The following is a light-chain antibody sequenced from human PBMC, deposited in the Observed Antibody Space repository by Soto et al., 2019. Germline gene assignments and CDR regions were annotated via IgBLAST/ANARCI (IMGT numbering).Light chain of an antibody. J-gene: IGKJ1*01. CDR1: QSVSSSY. Sequence: EIVLTQSPGTLSLSPGERATLSCRASQSVSSSYLAWYQQKPGQAPRLLISGASSRATGIPDRFSSSGSGTDFPLTISRLEPEDFAVYYCQQYGSSPTFGQGTKVEIK. V-gene: IGKV3-20*01. CDR3: QQYGSSPT. CDR2: GAS.